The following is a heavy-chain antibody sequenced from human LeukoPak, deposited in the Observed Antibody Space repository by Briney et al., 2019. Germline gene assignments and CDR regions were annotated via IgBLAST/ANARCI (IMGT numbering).Heavy chain of an antibody. Sequence: SETLSLTCTVSGGSISSYYWSSIRQPPGKGLEWIGYIYYSGSTNYNPSLKSRVTISVDTSKNQFSLKLSSVTAADTAVYYCARYYSYYDSSGFDYWGQGTLVTVSS. CDR3: ARYYSYYDSSGFDY. CDR1: GGSISSYY. J-gene: IGHJ4*02. V-gene: IGHV4-59*08. D-gene: IGHD3-22*01. CDR2: IYYSGST.